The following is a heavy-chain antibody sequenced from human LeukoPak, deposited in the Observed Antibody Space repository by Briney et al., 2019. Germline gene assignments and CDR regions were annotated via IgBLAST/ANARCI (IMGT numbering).Heavy chain of an antibody. D-gene: IGHD3-10*01. Sequence: GGSLRLSCAASGFTFSSYAMSWVRQAPGKGLEWVSAISGSGGSTYYADSVKGRFTISRDNSKNTLYLQMNSLRAEDTAVYYCAKITMVRGGGEYFDYWGQGTLVTVSS. CDR2: ISGSGGST. V-gene: IGHV3-23*01. CDR1: GFTFSSYA. CDR3: AKITMVRGGGEYFDY. J-gene: IGHJ4*02.